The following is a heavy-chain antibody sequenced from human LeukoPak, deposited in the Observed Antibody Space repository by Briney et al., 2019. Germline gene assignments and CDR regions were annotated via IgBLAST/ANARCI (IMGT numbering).Heavy chain of an antibody. CDR3: ARGPLELRYYFDY. V-gene: IGHV1-69*05. D-gene: IGHD1-7*01. CDR2: IIPIFGTA. J-gene: IGHJ4*02. Sequence: SVKVSFKASGSTFSSYAISWVRQAPGQGLEWMGGIIPIFGTANYAQKFQGRVTITTDESTSTAYMELSSLRSEDTAVYYCARGPLELRYYFDYWGQGTLVTVSS. CDR1: GSTFSSYA.